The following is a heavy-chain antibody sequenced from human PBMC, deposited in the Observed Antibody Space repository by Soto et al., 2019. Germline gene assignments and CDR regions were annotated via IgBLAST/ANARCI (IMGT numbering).Heavy chain of an antibody. D-gene: IGHD3-3*01. Sequence: PGGSLRLSCAASGFTFSSYSMNWVRRAPGKGLEWVSSISSSSSYIYYADSVKGRFTISRDNAKNSLYLQMNSLRAEDTAVYYCARVEERITIFGVAKKNWFDPWGQGTLVTVSS. CDR3: ARVEERITIFGVAKKNWFDP. V-gene: IGHV3-21*01. CDR1: GFTFSSYS. J-gene: IGHJ5*02. CDR2: ISSSSSYI.